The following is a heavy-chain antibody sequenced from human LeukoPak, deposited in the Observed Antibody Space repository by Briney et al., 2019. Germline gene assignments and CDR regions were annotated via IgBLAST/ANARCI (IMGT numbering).Heavy chain of an antibody. CDR1: GFTFSSYS. CDR3: ARDRGGSYSAIDY. J-gene: IGHJ4*02. V-gene: IGHV3-48*04. Sequence: GGSLRLSCAASGFTFSSYSLNWVRQAPGKGLEWVSFISSSSITIYYADSVKGRFTVSRDNAEKSLYLQMNSLRAEDTAVYYCARDRGGSYSAIDYWGQGTLVTVSS. CDR2: ISSSSITI. D-gene: IGHD2-15*01.